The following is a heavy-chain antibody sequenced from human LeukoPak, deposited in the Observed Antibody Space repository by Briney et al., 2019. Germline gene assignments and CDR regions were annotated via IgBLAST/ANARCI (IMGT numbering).Heavy chain of an antibody. Sequence: PGGSLRLSCAASGFTFSSYSMNWVRQAPGKGLEGVSSISGSSSYMYYADSVKGRFAISRDNAKNSLYLQMNSLRAEDTAVYYCARDKVVAAKASDYWGQGTLVTVSS. CDR3: ARDKVVAAKASDY. D-gene: IGHD2-15*01. J-gene: IGHJ4*02. CDR1: GFTFSSYS. V-gene: IGHV3-21*01. CDR2: ISGSSSYM.